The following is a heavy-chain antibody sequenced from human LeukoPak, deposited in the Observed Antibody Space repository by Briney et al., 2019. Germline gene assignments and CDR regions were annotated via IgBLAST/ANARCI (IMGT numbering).Heavy chain of an antibody. Sequence: SVKVSCKASGGTFSSYAISWVRQAPGQGLEWMGRIIPILGIANYAQKFQGRVTITADKSTSTAYMELSSLRSEDTAVYYCATPLTTGRNGGYWGQGTLVTVSS. J-gene: IGHJ4*02. V-gene: IGHV1-69*04. CDR2: IIPILGIA. CDR1: GGTFSSYA. D-gene: IGHD1-1*01. CDR3: ATPLTTGRNGGY.